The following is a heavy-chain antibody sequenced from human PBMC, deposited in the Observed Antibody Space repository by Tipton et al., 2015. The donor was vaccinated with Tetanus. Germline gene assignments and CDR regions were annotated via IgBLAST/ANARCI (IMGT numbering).Heavy chain of an antibody. Sequence: TLSLTCAVSGGSISSSSWWSWVRQSPGKGLEWIGEIHLSGSTSYNPSLKSRVSMSVDKSKNQFSLKLNSVTAADSAIYYCARGPKHWLTAGQVYWGQGTLVTVSS. V-gene: IGHV4-4*02. CDR3: ARGPKHWLTAGQVY. CDR2: IHLSGST. CDR1: GGSISSSSW. D-gene: IGHD6-19*01. J-gene: IGHJ4*02.